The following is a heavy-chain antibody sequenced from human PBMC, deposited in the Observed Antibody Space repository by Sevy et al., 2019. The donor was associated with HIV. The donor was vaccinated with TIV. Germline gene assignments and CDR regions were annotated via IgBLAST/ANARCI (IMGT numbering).Heavy chain of an antibody. CDR3: SSTSDYYDSSGYYFDY. V-gene: IGHV1-24*01. CDR2: FDREDGKT. Sequence: ASVKVSCKVSGYTLTELSIHWVRQAPGKGLEWLVTFDREDGKTSNAQNFQGRVTMTEDTSTDTTNMELSSLRSEDTAVYYCSSTSDYYDSSGYYFDYWGQGTLVTVSS. CDR1: GYTLTELS. D-gene: IGHD3-22*01. J-gene: IGHJ4*02.